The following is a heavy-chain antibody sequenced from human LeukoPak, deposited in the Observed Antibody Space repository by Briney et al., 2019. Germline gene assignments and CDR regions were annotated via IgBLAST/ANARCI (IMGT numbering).Heavy chain of an antibody. J-gene: IGHJ5*02. CDR1: GGTFSSYA. Sequence: ASVKVSCKASGGTFSSYAISWVRQAPGQGLEWMGGIIPIFGTANYAQKFQGRVTITADESTSTAYMELSSLRSEDTAVYYCVRDGEGVAISVNYWFAPWGQGTLVTVSS. V-gene: IGHV1-69*13. CDR3: VRDGEGVAISVNYWFAP. CDR2: IIPIFGTA. D-gene: IGHD3-10*01.